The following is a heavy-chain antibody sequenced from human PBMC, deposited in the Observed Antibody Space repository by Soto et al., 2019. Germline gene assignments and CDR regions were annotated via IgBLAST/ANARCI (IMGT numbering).Heavy chain of an antibody. CDR3: ARDANIVVVPAAPDY. D-gene: IGHD2-2*01. V-gene: IGHV1-3*01. Sequence: ASVKVSCKASGYTFTSYAMHWVRQAPGQRLEWMGWINAGNGNTKYSQKFQGRVNITRDTSASTAYMELSSLRSEDTAVYYCARDANIVVVPAAPDYWGQGTLVTVSS. J-gene: IGHJ4*02. CDR2: INAGNGNT. CDR1: GYTFTSYA.